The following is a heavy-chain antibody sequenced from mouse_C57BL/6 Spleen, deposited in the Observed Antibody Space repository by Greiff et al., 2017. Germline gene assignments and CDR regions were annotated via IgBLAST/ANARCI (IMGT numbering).Heavy chain of an antibody. D-gene: IGHD2-3*01. V-gene: IGHV1-75*01. CDR3: ARSYDGSPYYFDY. J-gene: IGHJ2*01. Sequence: VQLQQSGPELVKPGASVKISCKASGYTFTDYYINWVKQRPGQGLEWIGWIFPGSGSTYYNEKFKGKATLTVYKSSSTAYMLLSSLTSEDSAVYFCARSYDGSPYYFDYWGQGTTLTVSS. CDR1: GYTFTDYY. CDR2: IFPGSGST.